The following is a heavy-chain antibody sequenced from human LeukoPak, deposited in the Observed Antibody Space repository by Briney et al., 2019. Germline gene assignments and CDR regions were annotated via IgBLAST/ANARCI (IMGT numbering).Heavy chain of an antibody. CDR1: GFTFSSYW. D-gene: IGHD3-16*02. J-gene: IGHJ6*03. CDR2: INTDGGTT. V-gene: IGHV3-74*01. CDR3: ARGSSLAYYVDV. Sequence: GGSLRLSCVASGFTFSSYWMHWVRQAPGKGLVWVSRINTDGGTTTYADSVKGRFTISRDNAKNTLYLQMNSLRAEDTAVYYCARGSSLAYYVDVWGRGTTVTVSS.